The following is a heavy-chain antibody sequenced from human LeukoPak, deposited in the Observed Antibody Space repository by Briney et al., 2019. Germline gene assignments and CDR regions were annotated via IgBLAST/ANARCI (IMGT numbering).Heavy chain of an antibody. J-gene: IGHJ5*02. CDR1: GSIFNNYW. Sequence: GGSLRLSCAASGSIFNNYWMHWVRQAPGKGLVWVSRVDSDGSSTSYADSVKGRFTVSRDNAKNTVFLQMNSLRAEGTAVYYCVRDRIGFDPWGQGTLVTVSS. V-gene: IGHV3-74*01. CDR2: VDSDGSST. CDR3: VRDRIGFDP. D-gene: IGHD3-16*02.